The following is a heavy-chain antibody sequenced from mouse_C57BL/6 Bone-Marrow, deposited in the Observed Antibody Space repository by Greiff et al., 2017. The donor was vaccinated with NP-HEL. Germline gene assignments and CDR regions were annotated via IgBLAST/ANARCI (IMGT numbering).Heavy chain of an antibody. D-gene: IGHD2-3*01. J-gene: IGHJ1*03. CDR3: ARSRVYDGYSWYVDV. CDR1: GYTFTNYW. CDR2: IYPGGGYT. V-gene: IGHV1-63*01. Sequence: VQLQQSGAELVRPGTSVKMSCKASGYTFTNYWIGWAKQRPGHGLEWIGDIYPGGGYTNYNEKFKGKATLTADKSSSTAYMQFSSLTSEDSAIYYCARSRVYDGYSWYVDVWGTGTTVTVSS.